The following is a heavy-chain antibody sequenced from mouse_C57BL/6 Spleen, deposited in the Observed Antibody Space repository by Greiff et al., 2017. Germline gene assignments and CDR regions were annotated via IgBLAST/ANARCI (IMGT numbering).Heavy chain of an antibody. D-gene: IGHD1-1*01. CDR2: IYPRSGNT. CDR1: GYTFTSYG. CDR3: TSAYGSSYVKFAY. Sequence: QVQLQQSGAELARPGASVKLSCKASGYTFTSYGISWVKQRTGQGLEWIGEIYPRSGNTYYNEKFKGKATLTADKSSSTAYMELRSLTSEDSAVYFCTSAYGSSYVKFAYWGQGTLVTVSA. J-gene: IGHJ3*01. V-gene: IGHV1-81*01.